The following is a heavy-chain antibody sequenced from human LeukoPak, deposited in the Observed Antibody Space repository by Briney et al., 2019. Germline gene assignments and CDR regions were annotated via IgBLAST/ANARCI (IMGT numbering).Heavy chain of an antibody. Sequence: GESLKTSCKGSGYSFTTYWIVWVRQMPGKGLEWMGIIYPGDSDTRYSPSFQGQVTISADKSISTAYLQWSSLKASDTAMYYCARPKGDFWSHIDYWGQGTLVTVSS. V-gene: IGHV5-51*01. J-gene: IGHJ4*02. CDR2: IYPGDSDT. CDR3: ARPKGDFWSHIDY. CDR1: GYSFTTYW. D-gene: IGHD3-3*01.